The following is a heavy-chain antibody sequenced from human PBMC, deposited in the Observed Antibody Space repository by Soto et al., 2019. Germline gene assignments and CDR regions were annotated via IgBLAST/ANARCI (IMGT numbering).Heavy chain of an antibody. J-gene: IGHJ5*02. V-gene: IGHV4-31*03. CDR1: VVPSPAVVIT. D-gene: IGHD1-1*01. CDR2: PLTVG. CDR3: ARAVLEAGVYGWFDT. Sequence: SETLSSPALSLVVPSPAVVITGTGSASTQRRAWSGLDTPLTVGNYNPSLRSRVIISADTSKNQFSLTLSSLTAADTAVYYCARAVLEAGVYGWFDTWGQGTLVTVSS.